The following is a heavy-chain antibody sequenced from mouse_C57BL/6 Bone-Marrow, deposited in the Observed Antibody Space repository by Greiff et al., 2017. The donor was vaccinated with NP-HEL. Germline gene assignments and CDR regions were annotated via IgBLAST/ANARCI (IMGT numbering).Heavy chain of an antibody. CDR1: GFSLTSYA. CDR2: IWTGGGT. V-gene: IGHV2-9-1*01. J-gene: IGHJ4*01. Sequence: VKLVESGPGLVAPSQSLSITCTVSGFSLTSYAISWVRQPPGKGLEWLGVIWTGGGTNYNSALKSRLSISKDNSKSQVFLKMNSLQTDDTARYYCARTYDYPYYAMDYWGQGTSVTVSS. D-gene: IGHD2-4*01. CDR3: ARTYDYPYYAMDY.